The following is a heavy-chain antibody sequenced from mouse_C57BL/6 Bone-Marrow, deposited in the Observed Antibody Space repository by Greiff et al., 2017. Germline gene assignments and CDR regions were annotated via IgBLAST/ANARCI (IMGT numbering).Heavy chain of an antibody. Sequence: QVTLKVSGPGILQSSQTLSLTCSFSGFSLSTSGMGVSWIRQPSGKGLEWLAHIYWDDDKRYNPSLKSRLTISKDTSRNQVFLKINSVDTADTAAYYCARVYYYDSSSYYFDYWGQGTTLTVSS. J-gene: IGHJ2*01. V-gene: IGHV8-12*01. CDR3: ARVYYYDSSSYYFDY. D-gene: IGHD1-1*01. CDR2: IYWDDDK. CDR1: GFSLSTSGMG.